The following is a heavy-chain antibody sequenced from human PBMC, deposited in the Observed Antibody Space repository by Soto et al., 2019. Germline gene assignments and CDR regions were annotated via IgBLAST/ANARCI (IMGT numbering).Heavy chain of an antibody. D-gene: IGHD2-21*02. V-gene: IGHV4-59*01. CDR3: ARDLWGYCGTDCYPLDV. CDR1: GGSISGYY. CDR2: MYNTGST. J-gene: IGHJ6*02. Sequence: SETLSLTCTVAGGSISGYYWSWIRQPPGKGLEWIGYMYNTGSTVYNPSFKSRVTISVDTSKNRFSLKLNSVTAADTAVYYCARDLWGYCGTDCYPLDVWGQGTTVTVSS.